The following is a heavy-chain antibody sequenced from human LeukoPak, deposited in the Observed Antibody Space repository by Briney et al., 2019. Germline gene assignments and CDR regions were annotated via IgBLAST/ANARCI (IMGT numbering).Heavy chain of an antibody. D-gene: IGHD6-6*01. V-gene: IGHV4-39*07. CDR2: IYYSGST. J-gene: IGHJ2*01. Sequence: SETLSLTCTVSGGSISSSSYYWGWIRQPPGKGLEWIGSIYYSGSTNYNPSLKSRVTISVDTSKNQFSLKLSSVTAADTAVYYCARFSRSIAARPYWYFDLWGRGTLVTVSS. CDR1: GGSISSSSYY. CDR3: ARFSRSIAARPYWYFDL.